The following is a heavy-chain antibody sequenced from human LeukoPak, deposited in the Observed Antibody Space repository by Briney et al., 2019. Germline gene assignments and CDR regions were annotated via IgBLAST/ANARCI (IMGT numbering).Heavy chain of an antibody. Sequence: ASVNVSCKASGYTFTNYDINWVRQATGQGLEWMGWMNPNSGNTGYAQKFQGRVTMTRNTSISTAYMELSSLRSEDTAVYYCARGWDDILTGYYYWGQGTLVTVSS. CDR3: ARGWDDILTGYYY. CDR2: MNPNSGNT. CDR1: GYTFTNYD. V-gene: IGHV1-8*01. J-gene: IGHJ4*02. D-gene: IGHD3-9*01.